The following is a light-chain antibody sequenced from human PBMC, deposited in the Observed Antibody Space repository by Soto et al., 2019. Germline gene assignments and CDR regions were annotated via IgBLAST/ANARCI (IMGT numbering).Light chain of an antibody. CDR1: SRDVGGYKY. Sequence: QSVLTQPASVSGSPGQSITISCTGTSRDVGGYKYVSWYQQHPGKAPKLMIYEVSNRPSGVSYRFSGSKSGNTASLTISGLQAEDEADYYCCSYTSSDTVVFGGGTKVTVL. V-gene: IGLV2-14*01. J-gene: IGLJ2*01. CDR3: CSYTSSDTVV. CDR2: EVS.